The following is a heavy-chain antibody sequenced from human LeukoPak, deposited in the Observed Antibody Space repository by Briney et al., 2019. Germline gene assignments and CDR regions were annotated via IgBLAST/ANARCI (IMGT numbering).Heavy chain of an antibody. CDR2: TRNKANSYTT. CDR3: AREDDTTGTTY. Sequence: RGSLRLSCAASGFTFSSYEMNWVRQAPGKGLEWVGRTRNKANSYTTEYAASVKGRFTISRDDSKNSLYLQMNSLKTEDTAVYYCAREDDTTGTTYWGQGTLVTVSS. CDR1: GFTFSSYE. D-gene: IGHD1-1*01. V-gene: IGHV3-72*01. J-gene: IGHJ4*02.